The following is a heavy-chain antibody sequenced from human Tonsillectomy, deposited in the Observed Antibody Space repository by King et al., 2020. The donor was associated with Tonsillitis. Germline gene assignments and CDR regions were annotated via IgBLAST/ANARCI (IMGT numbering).Heavy chain of an antibody. CDR3: AKFRQWEFSDRIDGVDV. Sequence: VQLVESGGGLVQPGGSQRLSCEGSGFSFRNYAMSWVRQTPGKGLEWISSITGTGDTTYVADSVKGRFTISRDNSRNTLYLHMHSLRADDTDTYYGAKFRQWEFSDRIDGVDVWGPGTTVTVSS. CDR2: ITGTGDTT. CDR1: GFSFRNYA. J-gene: IGHJ6*02. D-gene: IGHD1-26*01. V-gene: IGHV3-23*04.